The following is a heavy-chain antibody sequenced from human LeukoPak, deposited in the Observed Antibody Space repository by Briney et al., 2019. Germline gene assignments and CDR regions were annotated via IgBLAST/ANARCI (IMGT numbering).Heavy chain of an antibody. CDR2: INPSGGST. CDR3: ATGASGVTFDI. V-gene: IGHV1-46*03. CDR1: GYTFTSYY. Sequence: ATVKVSCKASGYTFTSYYMHWVRQAPGQGLEWMGIINPSGGSTSYAQKFQGRVTMTRDTSTSTVYMELSSLRSEDTAVYYCATGASGVTFDIWGQGTMVTVSS. J-gene: IGHJ3*02. D-gene: IGHD3-16*02.